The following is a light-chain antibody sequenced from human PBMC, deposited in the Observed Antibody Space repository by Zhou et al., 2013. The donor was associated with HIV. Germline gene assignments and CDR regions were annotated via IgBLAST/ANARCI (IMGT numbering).Light chain of an antibody. Sequence: DIQMTQSPSSLSASVGDRVTITCRASQSISSYLNWYQQKPGKAPKFLIYAASSLQSGVPSRFSGSGSGTEFTLTISSLQPEDFATYYCQQSYSTSPLTFGGGTKVEIK. V-gene: IGKV1-39*01. J-gene: IGKJ4*01. CDR2: AAS. CDR3: QQSYSTSPLT. CDR1: QSISSY.